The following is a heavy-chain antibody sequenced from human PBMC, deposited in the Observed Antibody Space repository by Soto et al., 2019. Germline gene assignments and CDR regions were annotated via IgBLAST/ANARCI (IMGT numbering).Heavy chain of an antibody. Sequence: EVQLLESGGGLVQPGGSLRLSCAASGFTFSSYAMSWVRQAPGKGLEWVSAISGSGGSTYYADSVKGRFTISRDNSKNTLYLQMNSLRAEDTAVYYCAKDTTFVVVVAATSDAFDIWGQGTMVTVSS. V-gene: IGHV3-23*01. CDR3: AKDTTFVVVVAATSDAFDI. CDR1: GFTFSSYA. CDR2: ISGSGGST. J-gene: IGHJ3*02. D-gene: IGHD2-15*01.